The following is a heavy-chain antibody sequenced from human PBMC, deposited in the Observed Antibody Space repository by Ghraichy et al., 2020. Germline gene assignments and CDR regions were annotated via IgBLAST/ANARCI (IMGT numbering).Heavy chain of an antibody. CDR1: GGSISTNY. V-gene: IGHV4-59*12. Sequence: SETLSLTCTVSGGSISTNYWSWIRQPPGKGLEWIGYYSGNSGYTHYNPSLKRGVSISVDAKNQFSLTLTSVTAADTAVYYCARLIGMVVAASDEYYFDYWGQGILVTGSS. CDR2: YSGNSGYT. CDR3: ARLIGMVVAASDEYYFDY. J-gene: IGHJ4*02. D-gene: IGHD2-15*01.